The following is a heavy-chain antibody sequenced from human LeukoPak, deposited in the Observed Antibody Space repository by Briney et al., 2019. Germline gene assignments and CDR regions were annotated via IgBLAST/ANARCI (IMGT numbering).Heavy chain of an antibody. CDR1: GFTFSSYA. CDR3: ARFAYCGGDCPLYYFDY. J-gene: IGHJ4*02. Sequence: PGGSLRLSCAASGFTFSSYAMHWVRQAPGKGLEWVAVISYDGSNKYYADSVKGRFTISRDNSKNTLYLQMNSLRAEDTAVYYCARFAYCGGDCPLYYFDYWGQGTLVTVSS. D-gene: IGHD2-21*02. CDR2: ISYDGSNK. V-gene: IGHV3-30-3*01.